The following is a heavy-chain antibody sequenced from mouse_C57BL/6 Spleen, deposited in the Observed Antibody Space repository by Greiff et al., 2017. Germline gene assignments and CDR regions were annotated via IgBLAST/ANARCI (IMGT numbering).Heavy chain of an antibody. CDR2: INYDGSST. CDR3: ARDGTGTMFAY. Sequence: EVQLVESEGGLVQPGSSMKLSCTASGFTFSDYYMARVRQVPEKGLEWVANINYDGSSTYYLDSLKSRFIISRDNAKNILYLQMSSLKSEDTATYYCARDGTGTMFAYWGQGTLVTVSA. D-gene: IGHD4-1*01. J-gene: IGHJ3*01. V-gene: IGHV5-16*01. CDR1: GFTFSDYY.